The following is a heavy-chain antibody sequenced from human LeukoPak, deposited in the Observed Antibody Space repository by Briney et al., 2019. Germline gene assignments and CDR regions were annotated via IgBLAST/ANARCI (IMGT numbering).Heavy chain of an antibody. CDR1: GGSLSSYY. CDR3: ARDRGYSSSWYYYYYMDV. J-gene: IGHJ6*03. D-gene: IGHD6-13*01. CDR2: IYTSGST. V-gene: IGHV4-4*07. Sequence: KPSETLSLTCTVSGGSLSSYYWNWIRQPAGKGLEWIGRIYTSGSTNYNPSLKSRVTMSVDTSKNQFSLKVSSVTAADTAVYYCARDRGYSSSWYYYYYMDVWGKGTTVTVSS.